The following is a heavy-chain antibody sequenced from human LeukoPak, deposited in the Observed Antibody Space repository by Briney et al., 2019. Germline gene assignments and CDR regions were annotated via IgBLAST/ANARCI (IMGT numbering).Heavy chain of an antibody. V-gene: IGHV1-46*01. CDR2: INPSGGST. D-gene: IGHD3-22*01. Sequence: ASVKVSCKASGGTFSSYAISWVRQAPGQGLEWMGIINPSGGSTSYAQKFQGRVTMTRDTSTSTVYMELSSLRSEDTAVYYCARSVVITRAFDYWGQGTLVTVSS. CDR1: GGTFSSYA. CDR3: ARSVVITRAFDY. J-gene: IGHJ4*02.